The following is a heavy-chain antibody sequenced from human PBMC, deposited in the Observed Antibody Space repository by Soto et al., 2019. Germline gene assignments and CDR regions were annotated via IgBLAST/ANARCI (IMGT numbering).Heavy chain of an antibody. CDR3: ANLGYCISTSCYRINY. CDR1: GGTFSSYA. Sequence: QVQLVQSGAEVKKPGSSVKVSCKASGGTFSSYAISWVRQAPGQGLEWMGGIIPIFGTANYAQKFQGRVTITADESTSTAYRELSSLRSEDTAVYYCANLGYCISTSCYRINYWGQGTLVTVSS. J-gene: IGHJ4*02. CDR2: IIPIFGTA. V-gene: IGHV1-69*12. D-gene: IGHD2-2*01.